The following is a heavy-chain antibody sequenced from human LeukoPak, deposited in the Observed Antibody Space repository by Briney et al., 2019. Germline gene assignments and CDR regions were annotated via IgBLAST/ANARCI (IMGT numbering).Heavy chain of an antibody. CDR1: GGSISSSSYY. V-gene: IGHV4-39*01. CDR2: IYYSGST. CDR3: ARLGPYYDFWSGYLPVDY. Sequence: PSETLSLTCTVSGGSISSSSYYWGWLRQPPGKVLEWIGNIYYSGSTYYNPSLKSRITISVDTSKNQCSLKLNSMTAADTAVYYCARLGPYYDFWSGYLPVDYWGQGTLVTVSS. J-gene: IGHJ4*02. D-gene: IGHD3-3*01.